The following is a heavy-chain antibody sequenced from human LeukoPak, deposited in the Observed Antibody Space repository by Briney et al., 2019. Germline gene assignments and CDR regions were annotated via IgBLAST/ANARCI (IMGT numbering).Heavy chain of an antibody. J-gene: IGHJ5*02. D-gene: IGHD3-10*01. CDR2: IKHSGST. CDR3: ARDRYYYGSGSYGLNWFDP. Sequence: SETLSLTCAVYGGSFSGYYWSWIRQPPGKGLEWIGEIKHSGSTNYNPSLKSRVTISVDTSKNQFSLKLSSVTAADTAVYYCARDRYYYGSGSYGLNWFDPWGQGTLVTVSS. V-gene: IGHV4-34*01. CDR1: GGSFSGYY.